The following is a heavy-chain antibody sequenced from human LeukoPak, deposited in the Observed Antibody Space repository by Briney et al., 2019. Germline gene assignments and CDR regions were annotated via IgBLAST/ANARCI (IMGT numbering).Heavy chain of an antibody. Sequence: PGGSLRLSCAASGFTFSGYWMHWVRQAPGKGLAWVSVIRSDGSITTYADSVKGRFTTSRDTAKNTLHLQMNSLRAEDTAVYYCARDGRSGNFDKWGQGTLVSVSS. V-gene: IGHV3-74*01. CDR3: ARDGRSGNFDK. D-gene: IGHD1-26*01. CDR1: GFTFSGYW. CDR2: IRSDGSIT. J-gene: IGHJ4*02.